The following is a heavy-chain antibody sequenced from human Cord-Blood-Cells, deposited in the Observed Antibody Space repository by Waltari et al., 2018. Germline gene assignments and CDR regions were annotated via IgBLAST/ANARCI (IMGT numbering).Heavy chain of an antibody. CDR2: ITHSGST. V-gene: IGHV4-34*01. J-gene: IGHJ4*02. CDR3: ARVTGARRPSDY. CDR1: GGSFSGYY. Sequence: QVQLQQWGAGLLKPSETLSLTCAVYGGSFSGYYWSWIHQPPGKGLEWIGEITHSGSTNHHPSLKSRVTISVDTSKNQFSRKLSSVTAADTAVYYCARVTGARRPSDYWGQGTLVTVSS. D-gene: IGHD3-9*01.